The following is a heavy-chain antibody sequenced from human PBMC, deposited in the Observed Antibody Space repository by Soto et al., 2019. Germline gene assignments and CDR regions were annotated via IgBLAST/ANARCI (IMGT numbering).Heavy chain of an antibody. Sequence: PSETLSLTCTVSGGSISSGGYYWSWIRQHPGKGLEWIGYIYYSGSTYYNPSLKSRVTISVDTSKNQFSLKLSSVTAADTAVYYCARVEYSKIPKYSSGWFFVYRGQGTPVSVSP. CDR1: GGSISSGGYY. CDR3: ARVEYSKIPKYSSGWFFVY. D-gene: IGHD6-19*01. J-gene: IGHJ4*02. V-gene: IGHV4-31*03. CDR2: IYYSGST.